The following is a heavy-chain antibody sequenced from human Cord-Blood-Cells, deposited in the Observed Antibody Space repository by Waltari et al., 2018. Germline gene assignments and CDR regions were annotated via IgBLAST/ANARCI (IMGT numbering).Heavy chain of an antibody. CDR2: NIPIYGTA. V-gene: IGHV1-69*01. CDR1: GGTFSSYA. D-gene: IGHD3-10*01. Sequence: QVQLVQSGAEVKKPGSSVKVSCKASGGTFSSYAISWVRQAPGQGLEWMGGNIPIYGTANCAQKFQGRVTITADESTSTAYMELSSLRSEDTAVYYCARDLGYYGSGSYWYFDLWGRGTLVTVSS. CDR3: ARDLGYYGSGSYWYFDL. J-gene: IGHJ2*01.